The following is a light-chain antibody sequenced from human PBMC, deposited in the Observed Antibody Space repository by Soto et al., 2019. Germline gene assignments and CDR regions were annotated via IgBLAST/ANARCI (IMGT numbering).Light chain of an antibody. V-gene: IGLV3-1*01. J-gene: IGLJ2*01. CDR3: QAWDSNMVV. CDR1: KLGDKY. CDR2: QDT. Sequence: SYELTQPPSVSVSPGQTASITCSGEKLGDKYASWYQQKPGQSPVLVIYQDTKRPSGIPERFSGSNSGNTATLTISGTQAMDEADYYCQAWDSNMVVFGGGTKVTVL.